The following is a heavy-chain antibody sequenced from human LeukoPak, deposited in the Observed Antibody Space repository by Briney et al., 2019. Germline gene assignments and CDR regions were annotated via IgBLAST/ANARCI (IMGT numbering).Heavy chain of an antibody. CDR3: AREFQDPLVDY. D-gene: IGHD2-15*01. CDR1: GFTFSSYG. J-gene: IGHJ4*02. V-gene: IGHV3-30*02. Sequence: PGGSLRLSCAASGFTFSSYGMHWVRQAPGKGLEWVAFIRFDATAKYYADSVTGRFTISRDNSNNTLYLQMTSLRGDDTAVYFCAREFQDPLVDYWGQGILVTVSS. CDR2: IRFDATAK.